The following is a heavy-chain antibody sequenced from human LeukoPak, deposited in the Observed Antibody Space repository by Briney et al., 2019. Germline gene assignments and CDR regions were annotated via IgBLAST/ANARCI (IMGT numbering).Heavy chain of an antibody. CDR3: ARLWSTDCSGGSCPHQPNY. CDR1: GYTFTGYY. D-gene: IGHD2-15*01. J-gene: IGHJ4*02. CDR2: INPSGGST. Sequence: ASVKVSCKASGYTFTGYYMHWVRQAPGQGLEWMGIINPSGGSTSYAQKFQGRVTMTRDMSTSTVYMELSSLRSEDTAVYYCARLWSTDCSGGSCPHQPNYWGQGTLVTVSS. V-gene: IGHV1-46*01.